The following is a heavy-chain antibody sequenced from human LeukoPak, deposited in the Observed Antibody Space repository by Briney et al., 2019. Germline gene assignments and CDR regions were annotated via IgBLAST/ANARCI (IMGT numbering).Heavy chain of an antibody. CDR3: SSTREWELFFDD. CDR1: GFNFNNAW. J-gene: IGHJ4*02. D-gene: IGHD1-26*01. CDR2: IKSKTDGGTT. V-gene: IGHV3-15*05. Sequence: GGSLRLSCAASGFNFNNAWMIWVRQAPGKGLEWVGRIKSKTDGGTTDYATPVRGRFTVLRDDSKNTLYLQMNSLKTDDTAMYYCSSTREWELFFDDWGQGTLVTVSS.